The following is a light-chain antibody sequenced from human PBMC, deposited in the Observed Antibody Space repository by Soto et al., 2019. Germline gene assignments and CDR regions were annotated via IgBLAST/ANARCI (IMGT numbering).Light chain of an antibody. CDR3: QQYYSYPSIT. CDR1: QGIISY. V-gene: IGKV1-9*01. J-gene: IGKJ5*01. Sequence: IQLTQSPSSLSASVGDRVTINCRASQGIISYLALYQQKPGKAPKLLIYAASTLQSGVPSRFSGSGSGTDFTLTISCLQSADFATYYCQQYYSYPSITFGQGTRLEIK. CDR2: AAS.